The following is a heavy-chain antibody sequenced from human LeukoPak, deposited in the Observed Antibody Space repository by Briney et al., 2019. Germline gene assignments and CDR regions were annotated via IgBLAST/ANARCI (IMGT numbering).Heavy chain of an antibody. CDR2: IYYSGST. D-gene: IGHD6-19*01. J-gene: IGHJ4*02. CDR1: GDSISSSNYY. Sequence: SETLSLTCTVSGDSISSSNYYWGWIRQPPGKGLEWIASIYYSGSTYYNPSLKSRVTISVDTSRNQFSLKLSSVTAADTAVYYCASLAVAGLSEGYWGQGTLVIVSS. V-gene: IGHV4-39*01. CDR3: ASLAVAGLSEGY.